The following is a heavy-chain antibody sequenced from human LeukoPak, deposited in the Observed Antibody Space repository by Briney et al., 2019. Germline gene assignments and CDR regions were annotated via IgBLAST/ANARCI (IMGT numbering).Heavy chain of an antibody. V-gene: IGHV4-39*01. D-gene: IGHD2-15*01. CDR3: ARHDIVVVVAANAFDI. CDR1: GGSISSSSYY. Sequence: PSETLSLTCTVSGGSISSSSYYWGWIRQPPGKGLEWIGSIYYSGSTYYNPSLKSRVTISVDTSKNQFSLKLSSVTAADTAVYYCARHDIVVVVAANAFDIWGQGTMVTVSS. J-gene: IGHJ3*02. CDR2: IYYSGST.